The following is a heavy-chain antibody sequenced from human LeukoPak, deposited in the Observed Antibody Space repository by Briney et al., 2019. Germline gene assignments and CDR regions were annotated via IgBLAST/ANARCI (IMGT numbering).Heavy chain of an antibody. D-gene: IGHD3-22*01. CDR2: ISGSGAST. CDR1: GFTFSSYA. Sequence: GGSLRLSCAASGFTFSSYAMSWVRQAPGKGLEWVSAISGSGASTYYADSVKGRFTISRDNSKNTLYLQMNSLRAEDTAIYYCTTADSSGRFLIDYWGQGTLVTVSS. J-gene: IGHJ4*02. CDR3: TTADSSGRFLIDY. V-gene: IGHV3-23*01.